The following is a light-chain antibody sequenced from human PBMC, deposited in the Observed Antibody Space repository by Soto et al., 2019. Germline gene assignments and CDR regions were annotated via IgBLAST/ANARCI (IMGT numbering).Light chain of an antibody. CDR2: DAS. CDR3: QQRSNWRIT. V-gene: IGKV3-11*01. Sequence: EIVWTQSPGNLSLSPGERATLSCRASQSVGSSLSWYQQKPGQAPRLLFYDASNRATGVPARFSGSGSGTDFTLTISSLEPEDFAVYYCQQRSNWRITFGQGTRLEIK. CDR1: QSVGSS. J-gene: IGKJ5*01.